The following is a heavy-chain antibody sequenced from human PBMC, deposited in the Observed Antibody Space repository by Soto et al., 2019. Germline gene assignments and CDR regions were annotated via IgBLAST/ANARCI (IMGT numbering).Heavy chain of an antibody. CDR2: IIPILGIA. D-gene: IGHD6-19*01. CDR3: ARDEVAVAGTGLNDAFDI. Sequence: GASVKVSCKASGGTFSSYTISWVRQAPGQGLEWMGRIIPILGIANYAQKFQGRVTITADKSTSTAYMELSSLRSDDTAVYYCARDEVAVAGTGLNDAFDIWGQGTMVTVSS. CDR1: GGTFSSYT. J-gene: IGHJ3*02. V-gene: IGHV1-69*04.